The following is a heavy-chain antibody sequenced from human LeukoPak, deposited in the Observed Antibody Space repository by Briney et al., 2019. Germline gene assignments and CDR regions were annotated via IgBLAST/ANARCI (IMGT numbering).Heavy chain of an antibody. D-gene: IGHD3-10*01. Sequence: PGGSLRLSCTASGFIFSNYGMNWVRQAPGKGLEWIGEINHSGSTNYNPSLKSRVTISVDTSKNQFSLKLSSVTAADTAVYYCARHFSGGSGSYQADYWGQGTLVTVSS. CDR2: INHSGST. J-gene: IGHJ4*02. CDR3: ARHFSGGSGSYQADY. CDR1: GFIFSNYG. V-gene: IGHV4-34*01.